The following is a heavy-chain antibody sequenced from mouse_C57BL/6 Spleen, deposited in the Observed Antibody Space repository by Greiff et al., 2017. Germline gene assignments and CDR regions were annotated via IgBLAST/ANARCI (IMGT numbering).Heavy chain of an antibody. CDR2: ILPGSGST. CDR3: ARRAYGSVLVWFAY. D-gene: IGHD1-1*01. V-gene: IGHV1-9*01. CDR1: GYTFTGYW. Sequence: QVQLKQSGAELMKPGASVKLSCKATGYTFTGYWIEWVKQRPGHGLEWIGDILPGSGSTNYNEKFKGEATFTADTSSNTAYMQLSSLTTEDAAIYYCARRAYGSVLVWFAYWGQGTLVTVSA. J-gene: IGHJ3*01.